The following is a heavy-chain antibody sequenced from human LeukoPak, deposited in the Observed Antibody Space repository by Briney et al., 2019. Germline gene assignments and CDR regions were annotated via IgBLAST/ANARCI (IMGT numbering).Heavy chain of an antibody. V-gene: IGHV3-23*01. D-gene: IGHD3-10*02. CDR2: ISGGGGST. CDR1: GFTFSSYA. Sequence: GGSLRLSCAASGFTFSSYAMSWVRQAPGKGLEWVSAISGGGGSTYYADSVKGRFTISRDNAKNSLYLQMNSLRAEDTAVYYCAELGITMIGGVWGKGTTVTISS. CDR3: AELGITMIGGV. J-gene: IGHJ6*04.